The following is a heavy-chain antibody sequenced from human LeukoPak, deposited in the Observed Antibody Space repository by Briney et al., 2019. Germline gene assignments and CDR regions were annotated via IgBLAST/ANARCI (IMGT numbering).Heavy chain of an antibody. Sequence: SETLSLTCAVYGGSFSGYYWSWIRQPPGKGLEWIGEINHSGSTNYNPSIKSRVTISVDTSKNQFSLKLSSVTAADTAVYYCARGPLYSSGWYRWFDPWGQGTLVTVSS. CDR2: INHSGST. CDR1: GGSFSGYY. D-gene: IGHD6-19*01. CDR3: ARGPLYSSGWYRWFDP. J-gene: IGHJ5*02. V-gene: IGHV4-34*01.